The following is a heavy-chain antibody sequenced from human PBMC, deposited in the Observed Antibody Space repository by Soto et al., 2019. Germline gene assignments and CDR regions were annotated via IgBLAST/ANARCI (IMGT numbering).Heavy chain of an antibody. CDR2: INSDGSST. J-gene: IGHJ5*02. CDR1: GFTFSGYW. CDR3: ATYGAS. V-gene: IGHV3-74*01. Sequence: EVQLEESGGGLVQPGGSLRLSCAASGFTFSGYWMHWVRQAPGKGLVWASHINSDGSSTTYADSVKGRFTISRDNAKNTLYLQMNSLRAEDTAMYYCATYGASWGQGTLVTVS. D-gene: IGHD1-26*01.